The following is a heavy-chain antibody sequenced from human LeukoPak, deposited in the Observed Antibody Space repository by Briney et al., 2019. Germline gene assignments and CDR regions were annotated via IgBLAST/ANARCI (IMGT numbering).Heavy chain of an antibody. CDR1: GYSFTDYW. D-gene: IGHD3-10*01. CDR3: ARHGRGSRSPNAFDI. CDR2: IYPDDSDI. V-gene: IGHV5-51*01. J-gene: IGHJ3*02. Sequence: GESLRISCKGSGYSFTDYWIGWVRQMPGEGLQWVGIIYPDDSDIRYSPSFQGQVTISADKSIITAYLQWSSLKAPDTAMYYCARHGRGSRSPNAFDIWGQGTMVTVSS.